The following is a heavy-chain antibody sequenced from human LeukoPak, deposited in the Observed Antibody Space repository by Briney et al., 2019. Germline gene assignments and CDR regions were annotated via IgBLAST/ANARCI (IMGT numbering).Heavy chain of an antibody. CDR2: INHSGST. D-gene: IGHD6-6*01. CDR3: GGSSSPDYYMDV. J-gene: IGHJ6*03. CDR1: GRSFSVYY. Sequence: SETLSLTCAVYGRSFSVYYWSWIRQPPGKGLEWIGEINHSGSTNYNPSLKSRVTISVDTSKNQFSLKLSSVTAADTAVYYCGGSSSPDYYMDVWGKGTTVTVSS. V-gene: IGHV4-34*01.